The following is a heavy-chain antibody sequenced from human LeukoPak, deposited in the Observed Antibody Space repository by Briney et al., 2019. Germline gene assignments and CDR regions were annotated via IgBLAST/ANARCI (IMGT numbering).Heavy chain of an antibody. V-gene: IGHV4-59*11. CDR3: ASQGAGRYFDY. CDR2: IYYSGST. CDR1: GGSISSHY. J-gene: IGHJ4*02. Sequence: SETLSLTCTVSGGSISSHYWSGIRQPPGKGLEWIGFIYYSGSTNYNPSLKSRVTISLDTSKNQFSLKLSSVTAADTALYYCASQGAGRYFDYWGQGTLVTVSS. D-gene: IGHD6-19*01.